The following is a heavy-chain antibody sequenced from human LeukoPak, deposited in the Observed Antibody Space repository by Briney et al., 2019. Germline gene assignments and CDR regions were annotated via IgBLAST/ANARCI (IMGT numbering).Heavy chain of an antibody. CDR1: GGSISSYY. CDR3: ATETAAARKGSWFDP. J-gene: IGHJ5*02. D-gene: IGHD6-13*01. V-gene: IGHV4-59*01. CDR2: IYYSGST. Sequence: KTSETLSLTCTVSGGSISSYYWSWIRQPPGKGLEWIGYIYYSGSTNYNPSLKSRVTISTDTSRNQFSLKLSSVTAADTAVYFCATETAAARKGSWFDPWGQGILVTVSS.